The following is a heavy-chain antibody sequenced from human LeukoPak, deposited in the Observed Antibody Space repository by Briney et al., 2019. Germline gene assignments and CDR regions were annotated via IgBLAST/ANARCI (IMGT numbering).Heavy chain of an antibody. V-gene: IGHV3-66*01. CDR3: ARGTSWQQRAFDI. CDR1: GFTVSNHY. Sequence: GGSLRLSCAASGFTVSNHYMIRVRQAPGKGLEWVSVVYSDGGAYYADSVKGRFTITRDNSWNTLYLQMNSLRAEDTAVYYCARGTSWQQRAFDIWGQGTVVTVS. D-gene: IGHD6-13*01. J-gene: IGHJ3*02. CDR2: VYSDGGA.